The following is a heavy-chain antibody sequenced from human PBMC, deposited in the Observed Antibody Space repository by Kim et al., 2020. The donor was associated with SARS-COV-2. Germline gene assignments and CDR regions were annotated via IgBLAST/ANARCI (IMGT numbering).Heavy chain of an antibody. CDR1: GDPINGYY. J-gene: IGHJ5*02. V-gene: IGHV4-4*07. CDR2: IHSNGNT. CDR3: ARGRGTSITTDWFDP. Sequence: SETLSLTCTVSGDPINGYYWSWIRQSAGRGLQWIGRIHSNGNTNYNPSLKSRVAMSVDTSKNEVSLKLKSVTAADSALYYCARGRGTSITTDWFDPWGQG. D-gene: IGHD3-16*01.